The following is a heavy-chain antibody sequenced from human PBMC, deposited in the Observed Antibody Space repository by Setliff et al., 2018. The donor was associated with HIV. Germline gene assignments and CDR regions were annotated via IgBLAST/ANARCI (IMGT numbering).Heavy chain of an antibody. CDR2: IIPILGIA. Sequence: GASVKVSCKASGGTFSSYAISWVRQAPGQGLEWMGGIIPILGIANYAQKFQGRVTITTDESTSTAYMELSSLRSEDTAVYYCVRFVHSSGWYSSSYYYYMDVWGKGTTVTVSS. CDR1: GGTFSSYA. J-gene: IGHJ6*03. CDR3: VRFVHSSGWYSSSYYYYMDV. V-gene: IGHV1-69*10. D-gene: IGHD3-22*01.